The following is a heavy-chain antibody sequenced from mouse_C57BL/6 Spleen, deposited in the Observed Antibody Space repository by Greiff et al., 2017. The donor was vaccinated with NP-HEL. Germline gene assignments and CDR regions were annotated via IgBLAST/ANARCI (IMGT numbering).Heavy chain of an antibody. CDR3: ARDRGYYGAMDY. V-gene: IGHV3-6*01. J-gene: IGHJ4*01. Sequence: EVKLLESGPGLVKPSQSLSLTCSVTGYSITSGYYWNWIRQFPGNKLEWMGYISYDGSNNYNPSLKNRISITRDTSKNQFFLKLNSVTTEDTATYYCARDRGYYGAMDYWGQGTSVTVSS. D-gene: IGHD1-1*01. CDR2: ISYDGSN. CDR1: GYSITSGYY.